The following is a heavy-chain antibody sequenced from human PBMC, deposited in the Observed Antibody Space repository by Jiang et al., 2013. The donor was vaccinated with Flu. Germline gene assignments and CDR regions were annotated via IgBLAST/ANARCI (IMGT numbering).Heavy chain of an antibody. V-gene: IGHV4-39*07. CDR2: LLYGST. D-gene: IGHD3-10*01. CDR3: ARHQDYGSLFDY. CDR1: SISSSSYY. J-gene: IGHJ4*02. Sequence: SISSSSYYWGWIRQPPREGAGVDWEYLLYGSTYYNPSLKSRVTISVDTSKNQFSLKLSSVTAADTAVYYCARHQDYGSLFDYWGQGTLVTVSS.